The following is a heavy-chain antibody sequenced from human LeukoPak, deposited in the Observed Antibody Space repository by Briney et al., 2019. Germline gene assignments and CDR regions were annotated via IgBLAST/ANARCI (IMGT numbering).Heavy chain of an antibody. D-gene: IGHD6-13*01. Sequence: GGSLRLSCAASGFTFSSYGMHWVRQAPGKGLERVAVISYDGSNKYYADSVKGRFTISRDNSKNTLYLQMNSLRAEDTAVYYCAKDQGYSSSWGVYYYYGMDVWGQGTTVTVSS. CDR2: ISYDGSNK. CDR1: GFTFSSYG. J-gene: IGHJ6*02. V-gene: IGHV3-30*18. CDR3: AKDQGYSSSWGVYYYYGMDV.